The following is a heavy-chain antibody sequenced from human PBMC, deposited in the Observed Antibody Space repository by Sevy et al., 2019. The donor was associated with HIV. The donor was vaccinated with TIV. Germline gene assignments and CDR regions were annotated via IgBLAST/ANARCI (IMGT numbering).Heavy chain of an antibody. CDR3: AKGRGYRSPSLAN. CDR2: ISGSGGST. Sequence: GGSLRLSCAASGFTFSSYAMTWVRQAPGKGLEWVSLISGSGGSTFYADSVKGRFTISRDNSKNTLYLQMNSLRADDTAVYYCAKGRGYRSPSLANWGQGTLVTVSS. J-gene: IGHJ4*02. V-gene: IGHV3-23*01. CDR1: GFTFSSYA. D-gene: IGHD6-13*01.